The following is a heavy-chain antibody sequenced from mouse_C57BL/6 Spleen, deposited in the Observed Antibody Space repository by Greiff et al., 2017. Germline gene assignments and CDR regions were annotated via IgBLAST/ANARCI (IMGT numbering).Heavy chain of an antibody. V-gene: IGHV14-1*01. CDR1: GFNIKDYY. D-gene: IGHD1-1*01. CDR3: TTDYGSSYDWYFDV. CDR2: IDPEDGDT. J-gene: IGHJ1*03. Sequence: DVKLQESGAELVRPGASVKLSCTASGFNIKDYYMHWVKQRPEQGLEWIGRIDPEDGDTEYAPKFQGKATMTADTSSNTAYLQLSSLTSEDTAVCYCTTDYGSSYDWYFDVWGTGTTVTVSS.